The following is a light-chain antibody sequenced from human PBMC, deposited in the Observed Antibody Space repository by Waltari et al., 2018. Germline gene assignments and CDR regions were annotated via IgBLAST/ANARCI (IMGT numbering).Light chain of an antibody. CDR3: QHYVRLPVT. CDR1: QSVGRS. V-gene: IGKV3-20*01. J-gene: IGKJ1*01. CDR2: GAS. Sequence: EIVFTQSPGTLSLSPGERATLSCRASQSVGRSLAWYQQKPGQAPRLLIYGASNRATGIPDRFSGSGSGTDFSLTTSRLEPEDFSVYYCQHYVRLPVTFGQGTRVEIK.